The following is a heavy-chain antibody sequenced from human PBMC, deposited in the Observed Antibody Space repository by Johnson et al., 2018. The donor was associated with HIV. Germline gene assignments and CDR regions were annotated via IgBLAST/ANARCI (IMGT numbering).Heavy chain of an antibody. J-gene: IGHJ3*02. CDR1: GFTFSSYG. D-gene: IGHD3-16*01. CDR3: AKGGIMITFDI. CDR2: IRYDGSNK. V-gene: IGHV3-30*02. Sequence: QVQLVESGGGVVQPGGSLRLSCAASGFTFSSYGMHWVRQAPGKGLEWVTFIRYDGSNKYYADSVKGRFTISRDNSKNTLYLQMNSLRAEDTAVYYCAKGGIMITFDIWGQGTMVTVSS.